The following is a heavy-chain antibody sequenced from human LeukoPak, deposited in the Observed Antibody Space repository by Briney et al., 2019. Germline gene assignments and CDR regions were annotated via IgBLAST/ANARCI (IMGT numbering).Heavy chain of an antibody. CDR3: ARGGIRQYQLLAHY. CDR2: INHSGST. Sequence: PSETLSLTCAVYGGSFSGYYWSRIRQPPGKGLEWIGEINHSGSTNYNPSLKSRVTISVDTSKNQFSLKLSSVTAADTAVYYCARGGIRQYQLLAHYWGQGTLVTVSS. J-gene: IGHJ4*02. CDR1: GGSFSGYY. V-gene: IGHV4-34*01. D-gene: IGHD2-2*01.